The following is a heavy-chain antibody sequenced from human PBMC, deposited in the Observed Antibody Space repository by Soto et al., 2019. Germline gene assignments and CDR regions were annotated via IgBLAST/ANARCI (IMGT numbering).Heavy chain of an antibody. CDR3: ATDRIVGYQLLKTGQVQH. Sequence: QVQLVQSGAEVKKPGASVKVSCKASGYTFTDYYIHWVRQAPGQGLEWMGWINANSGGTKYPQKFQGRVTMTRDTSISTVYMELRRLRSDDTAVYYCATDRIVGYQLLKTGQVQHWGQGALVTVSS. CDR2: INANSGGT. CDR1: GYTFTDYY. J-gene: IGHJ4*02. D-gene: IGHD2-2*01. V-gene: IGHV1-2*02.